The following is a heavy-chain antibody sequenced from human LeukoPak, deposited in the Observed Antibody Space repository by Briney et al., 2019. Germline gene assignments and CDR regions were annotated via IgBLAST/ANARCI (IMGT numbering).Heavy chain of an antibody. CDR1: GGSFSGYY. J-gene: IGHJ4*02. Sequence: SETLSLICAVYGGSFSGYYWSWTRQPPGKGLEWIGEINHSGSTNYNPSLKSRVTISVDTSKNQFSLKLSSVTAADTAVYYCARDRREWLLYYFDYWGQGTLVTVSS. CDR3: ARDRREWLLYYFDY. CDR2: INHSGST. V-gene: IGHV4-34*01. D-gene: IGHD3-3*01.